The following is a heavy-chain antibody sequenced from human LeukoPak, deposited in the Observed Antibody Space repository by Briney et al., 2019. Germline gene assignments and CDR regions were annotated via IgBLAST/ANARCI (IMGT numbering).Heavy chain of an antibody. V-gene: IGHV3-30*03. CDR1: GFTFSSYG. Sequence: GGSLRLSCAASGFTFSSYGMHWVRQAPGKGLEWGAVISYDGSNQDYADSVKGRFTISRDNSKNTLWLQMNSLRSEDTAVYYCARDMAPGGGPGDYYGMDVWGQGTTVTVSS. CDR3: ARDMAPGGGPGDYYGMDV. CDR2: ISYDGSNQ. D-gene: IGHD7-27*01. J-gene: IGHJ6*02.